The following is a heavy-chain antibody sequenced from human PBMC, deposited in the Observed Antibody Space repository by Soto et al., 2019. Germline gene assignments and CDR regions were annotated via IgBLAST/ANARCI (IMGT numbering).Heavy chain of an antibody. CDR2: IYYSGST. CDR1: GGSISSGGYY. Sequence: PSETLSLTCTVSGGSISSGGYYWSWIRQHPGKGLEWIGYIYYSGSTYYNPSLKSRVTISVDTSKNQFSLKLSSATAADTAVYYCARDRFGELSDYYYGMDVWGQGTAVTVSS. V-gene: IGHV4-31*03. D-gene: IGHD3-10*01. J-gene: IGHJ6*02. CDR3: ARDRFGELSDYYYGMDV.